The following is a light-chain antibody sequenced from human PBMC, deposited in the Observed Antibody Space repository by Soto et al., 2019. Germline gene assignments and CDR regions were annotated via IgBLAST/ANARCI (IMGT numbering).Light chain of an antibody. CDR3: QPYYSYPST. V-gene: IGKV1-8*01. CDR2: AAS. CDR1: QGISSY. Sequence: AIRMTQSPSSFSASTGDRVTITCRASQGISSYLAWYQQKPGKAPKLLIYAASTLQSGVPSRFSGSGSGTDFTLTISCLQSEDFATYYCQPYYSYPSTFGPGTKVDIK. J-gene: IGKJ3*01.